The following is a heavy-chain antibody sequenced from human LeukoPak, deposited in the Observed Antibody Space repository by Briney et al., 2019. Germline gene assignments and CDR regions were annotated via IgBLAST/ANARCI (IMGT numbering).Heavy chain of an antibody. V-gene: IGHV1-2*06. CDR1: GYTFTGYY. J-gene: IGHJ6*03. CDR2: INPNSGGT. CDR3: ARARCSSTSCSPTPPYYYYMDV. Sequence: ASVKVSCKASGYTFTGYYMHWVRQAPGQGLEWMGRINPNSGGTNYAQKFQGRGTMTRDTSISTAYMELSRLRSDDTAVYYCARARCSSTSCSPTPPYYYYMDVWGKGTTVTVSS. D-gene: IGHD2-2*01.